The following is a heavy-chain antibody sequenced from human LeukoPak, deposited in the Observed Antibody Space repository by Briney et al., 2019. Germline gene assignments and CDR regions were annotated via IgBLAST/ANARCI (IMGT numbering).Heavy chain of an antibody. Sequence: SETLSLTCAVYGGSFSGYYWSWIRQPPGKGLEWIGEINHSGSTNYNPSLKSRVTISVDTSKNQFSLKLSSVTAADTAVYYCAREGGNDNGWFDPWGQGTLVTVSS. CDR1: GGSFSGYY. D-gene: IGHD1-1*01. V-gene: IGHV4-34*01. CDR2: INHSGST. CDR3: AREGGNDNGWFDP. J-gene: IGHJ5*02.